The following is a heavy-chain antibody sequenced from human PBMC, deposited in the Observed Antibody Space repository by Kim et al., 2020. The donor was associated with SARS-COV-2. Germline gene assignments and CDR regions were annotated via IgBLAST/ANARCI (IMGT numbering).Heavy chain of an antibody. D-gene: IGHD6-19*01. CDR2: IYYSGST. CDR1: GGSISSYY. J-gene: IGHJ3*02. Sequence: SETLSLTCTVSGGSISSYYWSWIRQPPGKGLEWIGYIYYSGSTNYNPSLKSRVTISVDTSKNQFSLKLSSVTAADTAVYYCARGGAVAVTDAFDIWGQGTMVTVSS. V-gene: IGHV4-59*13. CDR3: ARGGAVAVTDAFDI.